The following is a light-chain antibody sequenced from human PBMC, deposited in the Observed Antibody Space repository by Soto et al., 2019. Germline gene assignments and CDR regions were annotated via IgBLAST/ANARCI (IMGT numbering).Light chain of an antibody. Sequence: QSVLTQEPSLTVSPGGTVTLTCGSSTGPVTSGHYPYWFQQKPGQAPKTLIYDTSYKHSWTPARFSGSLLGDKAALTLSGAQPADEADYYCLLSYSGARPLFGGGTKLTVL. CDR3: LLSYSGARPL. CDR1: TGPVTSGHY. J-gene: IGLJ2*01. CDR2: DTS. V-gene: IGLV7-46*01.